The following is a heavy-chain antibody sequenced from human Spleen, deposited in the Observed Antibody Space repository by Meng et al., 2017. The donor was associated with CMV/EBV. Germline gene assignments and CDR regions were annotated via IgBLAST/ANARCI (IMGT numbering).Heavy chain of an antibody. Sequence: GGSLRLSCAASGFTFSGSAMHWVRQASGKGLGWVGRIRSKANSYATAYAASVKGRFTISRDDSKNTAYLQMNSLRDEDTAVYYCARDRGGTSCPRTGRGDCYSNWCFVLWGRGTLVTVSS. CDR1: GFTFSGSA. D-gene: IGHD2-21*01. CDR3: ARDRGGTSCPRTGRGDCYSNWCFVL. CDR2: IRSKANSYAT. J-gene: IGHJ2*01. V-gene: IGHV3-73*01.